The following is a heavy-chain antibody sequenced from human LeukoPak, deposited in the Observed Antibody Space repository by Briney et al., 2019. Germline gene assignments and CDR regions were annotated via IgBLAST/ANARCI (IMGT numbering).Heavy chain of an antibody. Sequence: GRSLRLSYAASGFTFSSYAMHWVRQAPGKGLEWVAVISYDGSNKYYADSVKGRFTISRDNSKNTLYLQMNSLRAEDTAVYYCARGHYGDYGDAFDIWGQGTMVTVSS. CDR1: GFTFSSYA. CDR2: ISYDGSNK. V-gene: IGHV3-30-3*01. D-gene: IGHD4-17*01. J-gene: IGHJ3*02. CDR3: ARGHYGDYGDAFDI.